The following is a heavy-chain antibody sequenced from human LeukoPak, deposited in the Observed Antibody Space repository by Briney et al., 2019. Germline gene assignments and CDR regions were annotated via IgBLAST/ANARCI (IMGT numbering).Heavy chain of an antibody. CDR3: TTDGGRRSRPYSFDY. D-gene: IGHD3-16*01. Sequence: GGSLRLSCAPSVFTFCEYYVCSGRQAPGQGLEWVSVLYSGGSTDYADSVKGRFTISRDNSKNTLYLQMNSLKTEDTAVYYCTTDGGRRSRPYSFDYWGQGTLVTVSS. V-gene: IGHV3-53*01. J-gene: IGHJ4*02. CDR2: LYSGGST. CDR1: VFTFCEYY.